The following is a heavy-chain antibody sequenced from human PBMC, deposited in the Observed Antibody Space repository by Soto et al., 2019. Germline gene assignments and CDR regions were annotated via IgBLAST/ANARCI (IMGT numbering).Heavy chain of an antibody. CDR1: GFSFSDSY. D-gene: IGHD2-21*01. J-gene: IGHJ6*03. Sequence: GGSLRLSCAASGFSFSDSYMGWIRQAPGKGLEWILYISSTGSSIFYADSVKGRLSISRDNAKSSVYLHMNSLRAEDTAVYYCARGRNRGYSYYMDVWGNGTTVTVSS. CDR3: ARGRNRGYSYYMDV. CDR2: ISSTGSSI. V-gene: IGHV3-11*01.